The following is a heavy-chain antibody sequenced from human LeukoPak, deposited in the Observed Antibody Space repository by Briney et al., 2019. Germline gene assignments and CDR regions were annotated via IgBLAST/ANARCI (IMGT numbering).Heavy chain of an antibody. D-gene: IGHD3-22*01. CDR1: GFTFSSYD. J-gene: IGHJ4*02. CDR3: ARGYYYSSGYYYFDY. CDR2: IGTAGDT. V-gene: IGHV3-13*01. Sequence: GGSLRLSCAASGFTFSSYDMHWVRQATGKGLEWVSAIGTAGDTYYSGSFKGRFTISRRNTTNSSFHQMNSLRAGDTAVYYCARGYYYSSGYYYFDYWGQGTLVTVSS.